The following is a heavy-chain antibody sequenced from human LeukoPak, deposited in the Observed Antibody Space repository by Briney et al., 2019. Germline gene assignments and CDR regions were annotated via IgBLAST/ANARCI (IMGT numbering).Heavy chain of an antibody. J-gene: IGHJ5*02. D-gene: IGHD2-15*01. CDR3: ARRLGYCSGGSCGTGGWFDP. Sequence: GASVKVSCKASGYTFTDYALHWVRQVPGQRLEWMGWINAGNGNTKYSQNFQGRVTITRDTSASTAYMGLSSPRSEDTAVYYCARRLGYCSGGSCGTGGWFDPWGQGTLVTVSS. CDR1: GYTFTDYA. V-gene: IGHV1-3*01. CDR2: INAGNGNT.